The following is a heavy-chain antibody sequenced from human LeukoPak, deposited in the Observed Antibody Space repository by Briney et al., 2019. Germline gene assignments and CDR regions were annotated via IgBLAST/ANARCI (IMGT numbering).Heavy chain of an antibody. D-gene: IGHD2-15*01. Sequence: GGSLRLSCAASGFTFSDYYMSWIRQAPGKGLEWVSYISSSSSTIYYADSVKGRFTISRDNAKNSLYLQMNSLRAEDTAVYYCASYCSGGSCYSDFDYWGQGTLVTVSS. V-gene: IGHV3-11*01. CDR3: ASYCSGGSCYSDFDY. CDR2: ISSSSSTI. J-gene: IGHJ4*02. CDR1: GFTFSDYY.